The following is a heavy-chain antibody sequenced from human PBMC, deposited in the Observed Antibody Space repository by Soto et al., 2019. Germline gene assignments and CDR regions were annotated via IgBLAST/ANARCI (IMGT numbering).Heavy chain of an antibody. J-gene: IGHJ4*02. CDR2: ISSSSSTI. D-gene: IGHD6-13*01. CDR1: GFTFSSYS. Sequence: EVQLVESGGGLVQPGGSLRLSCAASGFTFSSYSMNWVRQAPGKGLEWVSYISSSSSTIYYADSVKGRFTISRDNAKNSLYLQMNSLRDEDTAVYYCARASAAAGQQWLINSYFDYWGQGTLVTVSS. CDR3: ARASAAAGQQWLINSYFDY. V-gene: IGHV3-48*02.